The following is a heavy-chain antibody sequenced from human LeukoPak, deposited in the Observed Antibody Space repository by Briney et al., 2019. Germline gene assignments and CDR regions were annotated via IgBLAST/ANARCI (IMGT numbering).Heavy chain of an antibody. CDR3: ARGGFGSGSLGYYYYYMDV. V-gene: IGHV1-18*01. Sequence: SVKVSCKASGYTFTSYGISWVRQAPGQGLEWMGWISSYNGNTNYAQKLQGRVTMTTDTSTSTAHMERRSLRSDDTAVYYCARGGFGSGSLGYYYYYMDVWGKGTTVTVSS. J-gene: IGHJ6*03. CDR2: ISSYNGNT. CDR1: GYTFTSYG. D-gene: IGHD3-10*01.